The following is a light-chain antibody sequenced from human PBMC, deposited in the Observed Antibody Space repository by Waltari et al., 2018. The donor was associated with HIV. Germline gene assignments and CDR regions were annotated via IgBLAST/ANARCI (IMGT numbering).Light chain of an antibody. CDR2: WAS. J-gene: IGKJ2*01. CDR3: QQYYSTPNT. V-gene: IGKV4-1*01. CDR1: QSVLYSSNSKNY. Sequence: DIVMTPSPDSLAVSLGERATINCKSSQSVLYSSNSKNYLAWYQQKPGQPPKLLIYWASTRESGVPDRFSGSGSGTDFTLTISSLQAEDVAVYYCQQYYSTPNTFGQGTKLEIK.